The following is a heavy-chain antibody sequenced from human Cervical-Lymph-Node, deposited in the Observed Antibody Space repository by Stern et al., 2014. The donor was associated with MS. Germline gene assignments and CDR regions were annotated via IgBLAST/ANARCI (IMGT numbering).Heavy chain of an antibody. Sequence: VQLVESGGGLIQPGGSLRLSCAASGFTVSSNYMSWVRQAPGKGLEWVSVIYSGCSTYYADSVKGRFTISRDNSKNTLYLQMNSLRAEDTAVYYCARVATRIAAAGRVDPWGQGTLVTVSS. CDR1: GFTVSSNY. CDR2: IYSGCST. J-gene: IGHJ5*02. CDR3: ARVATRIAAAGRVDP. V-gene: IGHV3-53*01. D-gene: IGHD6-13*01.